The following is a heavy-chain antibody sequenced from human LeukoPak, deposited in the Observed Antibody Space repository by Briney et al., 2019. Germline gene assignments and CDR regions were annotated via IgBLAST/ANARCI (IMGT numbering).Heavy chain of an antibody. V-gene: IGHV3-30-3*01. Sequence: PGGSLRLSCAASGFTFSSYAMHWVRQAPGKGLEWVAVISYDGSNKYYADSVKGRFTISRDNSKNTLCLQMNSLRAEDTAVYYCARDPQTHFDYWGQGTLVTVSS. CDR1: GFTFSSYA. J-gene: IGHJ4*02. CDR3: ARDPQTHFDY. CDR2: ISYDGSNK.